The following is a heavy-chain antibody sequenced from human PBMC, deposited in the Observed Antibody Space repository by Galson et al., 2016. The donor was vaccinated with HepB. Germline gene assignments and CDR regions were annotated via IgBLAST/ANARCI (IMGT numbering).Heavy chain of an antibody. CDR2: IYWDDDQ. CDR1: GVSLTTTGVG. Sequence: PALVKPTQTLTLTCTLSGVSLTTTGVGVGWIRQPPGKALEWLANIYWDDDQSSSPSLQSRLTVTKDISKNQLVLTMTNMDRMDTATYFCANRQGLSGYDVWGQGTMVTVSS. D-gene: IGHD3-22*01. CDR3: ANRQGLSGYDV. J-gene: IGHJ3*01. V-gene: IGHV2-5*02.